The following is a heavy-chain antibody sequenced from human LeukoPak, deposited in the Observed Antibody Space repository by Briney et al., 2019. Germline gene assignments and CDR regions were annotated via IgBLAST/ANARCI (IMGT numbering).Heavy chain of an antibody. V-gene: IGHV4-59*08. CDR2: IYYSGNT. J-gene: IGHJ4*02. CDR3: ARHVLPSSYRLDS. D-gene: IGHD4-11*01. CDR1: GGSISSYY. Sequence: PSETLSLTCTVSGGSISSYYWSWIRQPPGKGLEWIGYIYYSGNTNYNPSLKSRVTMSVDTSKNRLSLKLTSVTAADTAVYYCARHVLPSSYRLDSWGQGILVTVSS.